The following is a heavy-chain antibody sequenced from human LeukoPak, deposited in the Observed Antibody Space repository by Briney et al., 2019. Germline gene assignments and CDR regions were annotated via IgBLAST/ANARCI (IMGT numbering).Heavy chain of an antibody. CDR2: IYPGDSDT. Sequence: KPGESLKISCKGAGYSFTSYWIGLVRQMPGKGLEWMGIIYPGDSDTRYSPSFQGQVTISADKSISTAYLQWSSLKATDTAMYYCAGSLIVDTAMASLPIAFDIWGQGTMVTVSS. D-gene: IGHD5-18*01. J-gene: IGHJ3*02. CDR1: GYSFTSYW. CDR3: AGSLIVDTAMASLPIAFDI. V-gene: IGHV5-51*03.